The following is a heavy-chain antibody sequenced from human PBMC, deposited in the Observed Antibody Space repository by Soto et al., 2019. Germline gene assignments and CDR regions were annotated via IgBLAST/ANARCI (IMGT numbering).Heavy chain of an antibody. CDR2: IDWDDDK. V-gene: IGHV2-70*01. CDR1: SLSPTGMG. Sequence: SLSPTGMGVPSIRQPPGKALAWLALIDWDDDKYYSTSLKTRLTISKDTSKNQVVLTMTNMDPVDTATYYCARILGSDSSSWYSVFYEEDGMRVCEPVSAFMLNRSYY. CDR3: ARILGSDSSSWYSVFYEEDGMRVCEPVSAFMLNRSYY. J-gene: IGHJ6*01. D-gene: IGHD6-13*01.